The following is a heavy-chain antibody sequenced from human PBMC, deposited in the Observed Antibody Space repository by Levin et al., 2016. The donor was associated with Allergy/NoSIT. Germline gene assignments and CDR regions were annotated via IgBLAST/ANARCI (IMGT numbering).Heavy chain of an antibody. D-gene: IGHD3-10*01. CDR2: IYYSGST. CDR1: GGSISSYY. Sequence: SETLSLTCTVSGGSISSYYWSWIRQPPGQGLEWIGYIYYSGSTYYNPSLKSRLTISIDKSKNQFSLKLSSVTAADTAVYYCARARIDYYGSGYVTSDPYFFDYWGQGTLVTVSS. V-gene: IGHV4-59*12. CDR3: ARARIDYYGSGYVTSDPYFFDY. J-gene: IGHJ4*02.